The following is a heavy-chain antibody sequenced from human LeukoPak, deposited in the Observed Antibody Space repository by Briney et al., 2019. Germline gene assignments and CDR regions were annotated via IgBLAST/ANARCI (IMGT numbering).Heavy chain of an antibody. J-gene: IGHJ4*02. CDR2: ISSSSSYI. Sequence: PGGPLRLSCAASGFTFSSYSMNWVRQAPGKGLEGVSSISSSSSYIYYAASVKGRFTISRDNAKNSLYLQMNSLRAEDTAVYHCAREGRGITGTTLRSWVDYWGQGTLVTVSS. V-gene: IGHV3-21*01. CDR1: GFTFSSYS. CDR3: AREGRGITGTTLRSWVDY. D-gene: IGHD1-20*01.